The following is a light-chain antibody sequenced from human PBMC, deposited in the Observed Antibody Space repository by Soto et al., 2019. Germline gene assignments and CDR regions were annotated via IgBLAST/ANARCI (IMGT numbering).Light chain of an antibody. CDR1: QSVSNSY. J-gene: IGKJ3*01. Sequence: EIVLAQSPGTLSLSPGERATLSCRASQSVSNSYLAWYQQKPGQPPRILIYGASSRATGIPDRFSGSGSGTDFTLTISRLEPEDFAVYYCQQYGDSPRVTFGPGTKVDIK. V-gene: IGKV3-20*01. CDR2: GAS. CDR3: QQYGDSPRVT.